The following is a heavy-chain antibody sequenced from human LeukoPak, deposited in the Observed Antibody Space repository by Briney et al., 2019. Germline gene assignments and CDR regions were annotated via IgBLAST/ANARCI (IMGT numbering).Heavy chain of an antibody. D-gene: IGHD4-17*01. J-gene: IGHJ4*02. Sequence: GGSLRLSCAASGFTFSSYAMSWVRQAPGKGLEWVSGISWNSGSIGYADSVKGRFTISRDNAKNSLYLQMNSLRAEDTALYYCAKGGDYGDYDYWGQGTLVTVSS. CDR2: ISWNSGSI. CDR1: GFTFSSYA. V-gene: IGHV3-9*01. CDR3: AKGGDYGDYDY.